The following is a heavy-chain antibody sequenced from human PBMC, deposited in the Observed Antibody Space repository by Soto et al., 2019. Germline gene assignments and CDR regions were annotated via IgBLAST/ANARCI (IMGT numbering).Heavy chain of an antibody. D-gene: IGHD6-13*01. CDR2: ISSSTSNT. CDR3: ARGRGAAADYFDF. V-gene: IGHV3-11*05. Sequence: QVQLVESGGGLVKPGGSLRLSCAVSGFTFSDYYMTWIRQAPGKGLEWVSYISSSTSNTNYADSVKGRFTISRDNAKNSLFLQMNSLRAEYTAVYYCARGRGAAADYFDFWGQGTLVTVSS. CDR1: GFTFSDYY. J-gene: IGHJ4*02.